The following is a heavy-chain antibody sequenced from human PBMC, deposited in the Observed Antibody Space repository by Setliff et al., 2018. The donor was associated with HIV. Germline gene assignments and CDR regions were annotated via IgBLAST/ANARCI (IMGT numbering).Heavy chain of an antibody. CDR1: GGSFSTYY. CDR3: ARARMTMTGGRLEPYAFDR. V-gene: IGHV4-4*07. Sequence: PSETLSLTCTVSGGSFSTYYWSWIRQPAGEGLEYIGRVHSTGTTIYNPSLKSLVTMSVDTSKNQLSLKLRSVTAADTAVYYCARARMTMTGGRLEPYAFDRWGQGTKVTVSS. D-gene: IGHD3-22*01. J-gene: IGHJ3*01. CDR2: VHSTGTT.